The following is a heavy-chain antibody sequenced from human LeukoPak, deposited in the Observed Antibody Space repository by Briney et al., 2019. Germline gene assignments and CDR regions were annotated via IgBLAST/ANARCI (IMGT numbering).Heavy chain of an antibody. CDR1: GFAFSGWR. CDR3: ATLRRRQQLLVDH. D-gene: IGHD6-13*01. J-gene: IGHJ4*02. V-gene: IGHV3-74*01. CDR2: INGDESIT. Sequence: GGSQRLSCGACGFAFSGWRIHWVRLAPEEGLVWVSRINGDESITTCAASEKGRSTISRDNAKISLYLQMSSLRAEDTAVYSCATLRRRQQLLVDHWGQGTLVTVSS.